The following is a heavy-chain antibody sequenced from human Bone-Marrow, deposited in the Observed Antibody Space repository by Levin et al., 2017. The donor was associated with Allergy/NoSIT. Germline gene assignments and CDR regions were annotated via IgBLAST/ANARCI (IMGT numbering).Heavy chain of an antibody. CDR2: IRRKAYGGTP. Sequence: GGSLRLSCTASGVTFGDYILNWVREVPGKGLEWVGFIRRKAYGGTPEYAASVKGRFTISRDDSNSIAYLQMNSLKTEDTAVYDCSLGSFGEDWFDPWGQGTLVTVSS. D-gene: IGHD3-10*01. CDR3: SLGSFGEDWFDP. J-gene: IGHJ5*02. CDR1: GVTFGDYI. V-gene: IGHV3-49*04.